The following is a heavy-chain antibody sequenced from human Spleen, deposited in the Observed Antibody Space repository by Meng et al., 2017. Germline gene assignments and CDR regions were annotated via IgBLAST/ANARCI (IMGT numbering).Heavy chain of an antibody. D-gene: IGHD6-13*01. J-gene: IGHJ4*02. CDR2: IKQDGSEK. CDR3: ARDRSSSSWYFSAADY. CDR1: GFTFGNFW. V-gene: IGHV3-7*01. Sequence: GESLKISCAVSGFTFGNFWMGWVRQAPGKGLEWVANIKQDGSEKYYVDSVKGRFTISRDNAKNSLSLQMNSLTAEDTAVYYCARDRSSSSWYFSAADYWGQGTLVTVSS.